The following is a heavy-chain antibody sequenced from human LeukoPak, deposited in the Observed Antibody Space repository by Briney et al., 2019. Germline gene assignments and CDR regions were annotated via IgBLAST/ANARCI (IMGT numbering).Heavy chain of an antibody. CDR2: IIPILGIA. J-gene: IGHJ4*02. CDR1: GGTFSSYA. V-gene: IGHV1-69*04. CDR3: ARTDGYGPTDY. Sequence: SVKVSCKASGGTFSSYAISWVRQAPGQGLEWMGRIIPILGIANYAQKFQGRVTITADKSTSTAYMELSSLRSEDTAVYYCARTDGYGPTDYWGQGTLVTVSS. D-gene: IGHD2-21*02.